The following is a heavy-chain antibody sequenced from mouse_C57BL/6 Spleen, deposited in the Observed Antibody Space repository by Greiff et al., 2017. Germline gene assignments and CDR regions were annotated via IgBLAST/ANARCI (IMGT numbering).Heavy chain of an antibody. CDR3: AREAGAELPYYFDY. J-gene: IGHJ2*01. CDR2: IYPGSGST. D-gene: IGHD5-5*01. CDR1: GYTFTSYW. Sequence: QVQLQQSGAELVKPGASVKMSCKASGYTFTSYWITWVKQRPGQGLEWIGDIYPGSGSTNYNEKFKSKATLTVDTSSSTAYMQLSSLTSEDSAVYYCAREAGAELPYYFDYWGQGTTLTVSS. V-gene: IGHV1-55*01.